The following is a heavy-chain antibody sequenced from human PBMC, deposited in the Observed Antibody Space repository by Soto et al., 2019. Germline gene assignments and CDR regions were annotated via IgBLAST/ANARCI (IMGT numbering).Heavy chain of an antibody. CDR1: GGSISSGGYS. Sequence: QLQLQESGSGLVKPSQTLSLTCAVSGGSISSGGYSWSWIRQPPGKGLEWIGYIYHSGSTYYNPSVKSRVTISGERCKNQFSLKLSSVTAADTALYYCAAGGGLPRYYWGQGTLVTVSS. V-gene: IGHV4-30-2*01. D-gene: IGHD5-12*01. J-gene: IGHJ4*02. CDR3: AAGGGLPRYY. CDR2: IYHSGST.